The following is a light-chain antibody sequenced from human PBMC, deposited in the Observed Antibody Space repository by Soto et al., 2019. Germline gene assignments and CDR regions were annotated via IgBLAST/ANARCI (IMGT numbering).Light chain of an antibody. CDR2: GHN. Sequence: QSALTQPPSVSGAPGQRVTISCTGSYSNIGAGYEVHWYQQTPGTAPKLLISGHNNRPSGVPDRFFGSKSGTSASLTIIGLQAEDEADYYCQSYDSSLSGSGVFGGGTKLTVL. J-gene: IGLJ3*02. CDR1: YSNIGAGYE. V-gene: IGLV1-40*01. CDR3: QSYDSSLSGSGV.